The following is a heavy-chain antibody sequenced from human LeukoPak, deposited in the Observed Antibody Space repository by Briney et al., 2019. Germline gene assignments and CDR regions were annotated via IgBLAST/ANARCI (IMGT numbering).Heavy chain of an antibody. CDR1: GYTFTSYG. J-gene: IGHJ4*02. CDR2: ISAYNGNT. D-gene: IGHD6-19*01. Sequence: ASVKVSCKASGYTFTSYGISWVRQAPGQGLEWMGWISAYNGNTNYAQKLQGRVTMTTDTSTSTAYMELRSLRSDDTAVYYCAKIFYSGGWYYLAPEESGGQGTLFTVSS. V-gene: IGHV1-18*01. CDR3: AKIFYSGGWYYLAPEES.